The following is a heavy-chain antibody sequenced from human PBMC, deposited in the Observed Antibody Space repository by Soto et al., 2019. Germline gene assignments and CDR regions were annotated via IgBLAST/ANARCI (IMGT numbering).Heavy chain of an antibody. V-gene: IGHV3-30*18. J-gene: IGHJ4*02. CDR1: GFTFSSYG. D-gene: IGHD2-21*02. CDR2: ISYDGSNK. Sequence: QVQLVESGGGVVQPGRSLRLSCAASGFTFSSYGMHWVRQAPGKGLEWVAVISYDGSNKYYADSVKGRFTISRDNSKNTRYLQMNSLRAEDTAVYYCAKDRVVVGTAIADFDYWGQGTLVTVSS. CDR3: AKDRVVVGTAIADFDY.